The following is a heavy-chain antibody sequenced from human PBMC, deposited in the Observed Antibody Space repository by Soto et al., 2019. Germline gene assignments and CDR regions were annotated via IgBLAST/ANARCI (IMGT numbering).Heavy chain of an antibody. J-gene: IGHJ4*02. V-gene: IGHV4-59*01. Sequence: SETLSLTCTVSGGSISSYYWSWIRQPPGKGLEWIGYIYYSGSTNYNPSLKSRVTISVDTSKNQFSLKLSSVTAADTAVYYCARGNPPDIVATTYYFDYWGQGILVTVSS. CDR2: IYYSGST. CDR3: ARGNPPDIVATTYYFDY. CDR1: GGSISSYY. D-gene: IGHD5-12*01.